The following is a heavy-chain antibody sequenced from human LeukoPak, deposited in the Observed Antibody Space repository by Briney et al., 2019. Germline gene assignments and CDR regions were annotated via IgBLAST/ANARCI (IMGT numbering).Heavy chain of an antibody. V-gene: IGHV4-38-2*02. CDR1: GYSISSGYY. J-gene: IGHJ5*02. CDR2: IYPTGST. CDR3: ARAYSSSWYWNWFDP. D-gene: IGHD6-13*01. Sequence: SETLSLTCTVSGYSISSGYYWGWIRQPPGKGRGWMGNIYPTGSTYYNPSLKSRVTISVDTSKNQFSLKVSSVSAADTAVYYCARAYSSSWYWNWFDPWGQGTLVTVSS.